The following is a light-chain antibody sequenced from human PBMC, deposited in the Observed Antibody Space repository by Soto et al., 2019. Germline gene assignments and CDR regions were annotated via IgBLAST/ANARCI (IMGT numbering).Light chain of an antibody. V-gene: IGLV1-44*01. CDR2: SNN. Sequence: SVLTQPPSASGTPGQRVTISCSGSTSNIGTNAANWYQQLPGTAPKLLIFSNNQRPSGVPDRFSGSKSGTSASLAISGLQSEDEADYYCAAWDDSLNGHVFGSGTKVTVL. J-gene: IGLJ1*01. CDR3: AAWDDSLNGHV. CDR1: TSNIGTNA.